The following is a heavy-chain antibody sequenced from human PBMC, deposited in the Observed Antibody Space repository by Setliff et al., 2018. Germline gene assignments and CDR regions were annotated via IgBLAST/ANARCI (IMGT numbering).Heavy chain of an antibody. D-gene: IGHD1-26*01. CDR2: INPKSGGT. Sequence: ASVKVSCKASGYSFTDYYMHWVRQVPGRGLEWMGWINPKSGGTRYAQKFQGRVTMTGDTSISTAYMELSSLRSDDTAVYYCARHSGRYYVPGTFDSWGQGTLVTVSS. CDR1: GYSFTDYY. V-gene: IGHV1-2*02. CDR3: ARHSGRYYVPGTFDS. J-gene: IGHJ4*02.